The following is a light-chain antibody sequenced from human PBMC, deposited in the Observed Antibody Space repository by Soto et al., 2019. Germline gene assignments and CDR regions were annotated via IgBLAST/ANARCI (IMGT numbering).Light chain of an antibody. CDR1: SSDVGAYTS. CDR3: SSYTGDSRDYV. V-gene: IGLV2-14*01. J-gene: IGLJ1*01. Sequence: QSALTQPASVSGSPGQSITISCTGSSSDVGAYTSVSWYQQHPGKAPKLMIYEVSNRPSGVSRRFSGSKSGNTASLTISGLRSEDEAHYYCSSYTGDSRDYVFGIGTKLTVL. CDR2: EVS.